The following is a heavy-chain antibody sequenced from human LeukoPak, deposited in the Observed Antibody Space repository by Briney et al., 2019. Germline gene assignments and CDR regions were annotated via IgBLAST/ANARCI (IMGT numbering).Heavy chain of an antibody. J-gene: IGHJ4*02. D-gene: IGHD3-10*02. CDR2: ISWNSGSI. V-gene: IGHV3-9*01. CDR1: GFTFDDYA. CDR3: ARGNNYVSYYFDY. Sequence: SGGSLRLSCAASGFTFDDYAMHWVRQAPGKGLEWVSGISWNSGSIGYADSVKGRFTISRDNAKSSLYLQMNSLRAEDTAVYYCARGNNYVSYYFDYWGQGTLSPSPQ.